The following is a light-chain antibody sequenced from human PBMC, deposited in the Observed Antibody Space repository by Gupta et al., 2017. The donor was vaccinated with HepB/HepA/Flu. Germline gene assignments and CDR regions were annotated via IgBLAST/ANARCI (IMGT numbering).Light chain of an antibody. CDR3: QQRDSRPRT. J-gene: IGKJ1*01. CDR1: ENIDKY. CDR2: AAS. Sequence: DVQMTETPSSLSASLGDRVTVTCRASENIDKYLNWYQQKPGKAPTILIYAASTVNSGVPSRFSGSGYGTEFTLTISKLQPEEFANYYCQQRDSRPRTFGQGTKVEIK. V-gene: IGKV1-39*01.